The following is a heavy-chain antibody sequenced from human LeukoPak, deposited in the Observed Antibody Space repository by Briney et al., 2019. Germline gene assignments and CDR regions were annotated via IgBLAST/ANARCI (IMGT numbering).Heavy chain of an antibody. CDR1: GGSFSGYY. J-gene: IGHJ5*02. Sequence: PSETLSLTCAVYGGSFSGYYWSWIRQPPGKGLKWIGEINHSGSTNYNPSLKSRVTISVNTSKTQFSLRLSSVTAADTAVYYCARFGVIGTSVYNWFDPWGQGTLVTVS. CDR3: ARFGVIGTSVYNWFDP. D-gene: IGHD1-7*01. V-gene: IGHV4-34*01. CDR2: INHSGST.